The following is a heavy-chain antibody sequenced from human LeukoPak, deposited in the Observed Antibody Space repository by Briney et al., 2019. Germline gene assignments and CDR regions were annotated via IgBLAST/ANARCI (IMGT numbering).Heavy chain of an antibody. V-gene: IGHV3-66*01. CDR1: GLTVSSTY. J-gene: IGHJ4*02. CDR2: IYSGGST. CDR3: ARDLLEWYFDY. Sequence: GGSLRLSCAASGLTVSSTYMSWVRQTPGKGLEWVSVIYSGGSTYYADSVKGRFTISRDNSKNTQYLQMNSLRAEDTAVYYCARDLLEWYFDYWGQGTLVTVSS. D-gene: IGHD3-3*01.